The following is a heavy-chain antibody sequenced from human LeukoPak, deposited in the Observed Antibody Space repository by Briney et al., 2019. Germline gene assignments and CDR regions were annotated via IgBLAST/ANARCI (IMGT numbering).Heavy chain of an antibody. Sequence: PSETLSLTCTVSGGSISSYYWYWIRQPAGKGLEWIGRIYTSGSTNYNPSLKSRVTMSVDTSKNQFSLKLSSVTAADTAVYYCAKDLTGSGKKTFDYWGQGTLVTVSS. V-gene: IGHV4-4*07. CDR3: AKDLTGSGKKTFDY. CDR2: IYTSGST. CDR1: GGSISSYY. J-gene: IGHJ4*02. D-gene: IGHD3-10*01.